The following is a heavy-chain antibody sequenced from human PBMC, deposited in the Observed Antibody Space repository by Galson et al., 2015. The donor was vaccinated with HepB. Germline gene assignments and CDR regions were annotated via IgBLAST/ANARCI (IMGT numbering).Heavy chain of an antibody. CDR2: IYYSRSI. Sequence: LSLTCTVSGGSIYNYYWSWIRQPPGRGLDWIGYIYYSRSINYSPSLKSRVTISVNTSRNQFSLNLTSVTAAETAVYYCARHSPHLDPTMITPRTAFDFWGQGTLVTVSS. V-gene: IGHV4-59*08. CDR1: GGSIYNYY. D-gene: IGHD3-16*01. J-gene: IGHJ4*02. CDR3: ARHSPHLDPTMITPRTAFDF.